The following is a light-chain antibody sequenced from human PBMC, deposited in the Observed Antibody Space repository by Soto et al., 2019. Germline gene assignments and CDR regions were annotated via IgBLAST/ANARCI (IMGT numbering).Light chain of an antibody. CDR3: QQRSNWLFT. J-gene: IGKJ3*01. Sequence: EIVLTQSPATLSLSPGERATLSCRASQSVSSYLAWYQHKPGQAPSLLISDASNRATGVPARFSGSGSGTDFTLTISTLEPEDFAVYYCQQRSNWLFTFGPGTRVDL. V-gene: IGKV3-11*01. CDR1: QSVSSY. CDR2: DAS.